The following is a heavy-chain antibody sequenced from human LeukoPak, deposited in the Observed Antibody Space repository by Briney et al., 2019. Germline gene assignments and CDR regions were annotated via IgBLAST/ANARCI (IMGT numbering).Heavy chain of an antibody. J-gene: IGHJ6*03. Sequence: TSETLSLTCAVFGGSFNGYSWTWVRKAPGKGLEWIGDIDHGGNTNYTPSLKSRVTISVDTSKNEFSLNLSSVTAADTAVYYCARLLTNPSYYYYYMDVWGKGTTVTVSS. CDR3: ARLLTNPSYYYYYMDV. CDR1: GGSFNGYS. CDR2: IDHGGNT. D-gene: IGHD2-21*01. V-gene: IGHV4-34*01.